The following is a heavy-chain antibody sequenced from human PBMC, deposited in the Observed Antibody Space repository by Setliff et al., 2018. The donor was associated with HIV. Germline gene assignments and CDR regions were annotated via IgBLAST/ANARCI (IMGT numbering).Heavy chain of an antibody. CDR1: GYSFTGYY. Sequence: ASVKVSCKASGYSFTGYYMHWVRQAPGQGLEWMGWMNPSTGGTRFAQKFQGRVTMTRDTFITTAYMELSSLKSDDTAMYYCATSTSRFFWNGFYQGGFGSRNSHSCENWGQGTLFTVSS. J-gene: IGHJ4*02. CDR3: ATSTSRFFWNGFYQGGFGSRNSHSCEN. D-gene: IGHD3-3*01. CDR2: MNPSTGGT. V-gene: IGHV1-2*02.